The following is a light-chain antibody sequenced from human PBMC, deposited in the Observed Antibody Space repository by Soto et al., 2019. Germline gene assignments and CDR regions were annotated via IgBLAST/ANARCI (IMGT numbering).Light chain of an antibody. CDR3: QQYDTAPYT. Sequence: EIVLTQSPGTLSLSPGERATLSCRASQSIPSRYLAWYQQKPGQAPRLLIYGASSRATGIPDRFSGSGSGTDFTLTISRLEPEDFVVYSCQQYDTAPYTFGQGTKLGIK. CDR1: QSIPSRY. V-gene: IGKV3-20*01. CDR2: GAS. J-gene: IGKJ2*01.